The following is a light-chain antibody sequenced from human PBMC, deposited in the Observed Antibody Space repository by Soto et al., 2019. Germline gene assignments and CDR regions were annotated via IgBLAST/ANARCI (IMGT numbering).Light chain of an antibody. CDR2: KDN. J-gene: IGLJ2*01. CDR1: SGSIVSSY. CDR3: QSYDSSTVV. Sequence: NFMLTQPHSVSESPGKTVTISCTRSSGSIVSSYVQWYQQRPGGSPTTAIYKDNQRPSGVPDRFSGSIARSSNSASLTISGLETEDEADYYCQSYDSSTVVFGGGTKLTVL. V-gene: IGLV6-57*01.